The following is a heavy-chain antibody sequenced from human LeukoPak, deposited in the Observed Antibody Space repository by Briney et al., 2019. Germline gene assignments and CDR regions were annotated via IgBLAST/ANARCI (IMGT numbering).Heavy chain of an antibody. CDR2: ISNQGALT. D-gene: IGHD3-10*01. CDR1: GFTFSIYA. CDR3: TKDRPNYYGSNVHHYRQNGDS. Sequence: GGSLTLSCAASGFTFSIYAMGWVRQAPGKGLEGVSAISNQGALTFYADSVKGRFTISRDNSESTLYLQMNILRAEDTAKYYCTKDRPNYYGSNVHHYRQNGDSWGQGTLVTVSS. V-gene: IGHV3-23*01. J-gene: IGHJ5*01.